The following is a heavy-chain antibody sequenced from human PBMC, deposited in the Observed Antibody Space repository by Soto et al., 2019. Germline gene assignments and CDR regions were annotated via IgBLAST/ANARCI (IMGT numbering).Heavy chain of an antibody. CDR3: ARVRWTVAGPGHFDY. CDR2: IYYSGST. Sequence: QVQLQESGPGLVKPSETLSLTCTVSGGSISSYYWSWIRQPPGKGLEWIGDIYYSGSTNYNPSPKSRVTISVDTSKNQFSLKLSSVTAADTAVYYCARVRWTVAGPGHFDYWGQGPLVTVSS. V-gene: IGHV4-59*01. CDR1: GGSISSYY. D-gene: IGHD6-19*01. J-gene: IGHJ4*02.